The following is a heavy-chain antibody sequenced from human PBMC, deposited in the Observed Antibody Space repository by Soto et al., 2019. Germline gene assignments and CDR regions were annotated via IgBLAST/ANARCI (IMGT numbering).Heavy chain of an antibody. V-gene: IGHV3-74*01. CDR2: IKGDGSVT. CDR3: TRDPRNKGLDP. Sequence: PGGSLRLSCAASGFNSDNYAINWVRQAPGKGLVWVSHIKGDGSVTYYADSVKGRFTISRDSANNMLYLQMNSLIAEDTAVYYCTRDPRNKGLDPWGQGTMVTVSS. CDR1: GFNSDNYA. J-gene: IGHJ5*02.